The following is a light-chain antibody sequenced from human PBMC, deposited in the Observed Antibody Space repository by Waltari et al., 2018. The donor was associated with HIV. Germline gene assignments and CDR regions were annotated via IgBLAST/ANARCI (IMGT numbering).Light chain of an antibody. CDR3: GSYAGSNNLL. V-gene: IGLV2-8*01. J-gene: IGLJ3*02. CDR2: EVT. Sequence: QSSLTQPPSASGSPGQSVTITCTGTKSDIGGYNYVSWYQQHPGRAPKLMIYEVTKRPSGVPDRVSGSKSGNTASLIVSGLQAEDEAYYYCGSYAGSNNLLFGGGTKLTVL. CDR1: KSDIGGYNY.